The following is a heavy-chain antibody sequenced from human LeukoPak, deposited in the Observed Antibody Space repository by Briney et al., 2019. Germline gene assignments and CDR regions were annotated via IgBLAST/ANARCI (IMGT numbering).Heavy chain of an antibody. CDR2: ISYDGSNK. J-gene: IGHJ4*02. V-gene: IGHV3-30*18. Sequence: PGGSLRLSCAASGFTFTTYWMSWVRQAPGKGLEWVAVISYDGSNKYYADSVKGRFTISRDNSKNTLYLQMNSLRAEDTAVYYCAKDLNTYFDYWGQGTLVTVSS. D-gene: IGHD2/OR15-2a*01. CDR1: GFTFTTYW. CDR3: AKDLNTYFDY.